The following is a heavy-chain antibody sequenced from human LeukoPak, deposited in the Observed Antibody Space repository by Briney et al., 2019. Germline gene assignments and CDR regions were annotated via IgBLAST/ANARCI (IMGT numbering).Heavy chain of an antibody. CDR2: IYYSGST. CDR3: ASFLGLETDYFDY. CDR1: GGSISSYY. Sequence: SETLSLTCTVSGGSISSYYWSWIRQPPGKGLEWIGYIYYSGSTNYNPSLKSRVTISVDTSKNQFSLKLSSVTAADTAVYYCASFLGLETDYFDYWAQGTLVTVSS. V-gene: IGHV4-59*01. J-gene: IGHJ4*02. D-gene: IGHD7-27*01.